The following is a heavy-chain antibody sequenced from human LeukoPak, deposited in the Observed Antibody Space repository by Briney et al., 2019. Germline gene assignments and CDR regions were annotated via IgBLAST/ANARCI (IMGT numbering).Heavy chain of an antibody. CDR3: AAGGSGSYWWFDP. CDR1: GFTFSSYA. D-gene: IGHD3-10*01. CDR2: ISGSGGST. Sequence: PGGSLRLSCVASGFTFSSYAMSWVRQAPGKGQEWVSAISGSGGSTYYADSVKGRFTISRDNSKNTLYLQMNSLRAEDTAVYYCAAGGSGSYWWFDPWGQGTLVTVSS. J-gene: IGHJ5*02. V-gene: IGHV3-23*01.